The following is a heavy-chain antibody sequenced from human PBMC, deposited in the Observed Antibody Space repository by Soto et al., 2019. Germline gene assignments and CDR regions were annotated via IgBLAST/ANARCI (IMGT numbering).Heavy chain of an antibody. D-gene: IGHD2-2*01. CDR1: GGSISDTFYY. J-gene: IGHJ4*02. CDR3: ARHCSSVTSFCH. CDR2: IYYSGTT. V-gene: IGHV4-39*01. Sequence: QVQLQESGPGLVKPSETLSFTCTVSGGSISDTFYYWGWIRQPPGKGLEWIGSIYYSGTTYYGPSLDSRVTISVATSKNHFSRKLSSVTAADTAVYYCARHCSSVTSFCHSGQGTLVTVSS.